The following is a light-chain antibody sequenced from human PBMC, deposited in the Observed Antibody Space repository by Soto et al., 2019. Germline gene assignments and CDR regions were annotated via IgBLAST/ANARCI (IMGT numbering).Light chain of an antibody. CDR2: GAS. J-gene: IGKJ3*01. V-gene: IGKV3-20*01. CDR1: QSVSSSY. Sequence: EIVLTQSPGTLSLSPGERATLSCRASQSVSSSYLAWYQQKPGQAPRLLIYGASSSAAGIPDRFSGSGSGTDFTLTISSLEPEDFAVYYCQQYGSSLFTCGPGTKVDIK. CDR3: QQYGSSLFT.